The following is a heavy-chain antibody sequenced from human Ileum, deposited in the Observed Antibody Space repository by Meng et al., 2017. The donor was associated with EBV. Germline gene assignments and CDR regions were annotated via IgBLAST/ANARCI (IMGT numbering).Heavy chain of an antibody. D-gene: IGHD4-11*01. J-gene: IGHJ4*02. V-gene: IGHV4-4*02. Sequence: HVQLEESGPGLGEPSGNLSLTCAVSVDFISSSHWWTGGRQPPGKGLEWIGEMHPSGSTYYNPSLKSRVTISLDTFNNQFFLRLTSLTAADTAVYYCAKANDYSLNSWGQGTLVTVSS. CDR2: MHPSGST. CDR1: VDFISSSHW. CDR3: AKANDYSLNS.